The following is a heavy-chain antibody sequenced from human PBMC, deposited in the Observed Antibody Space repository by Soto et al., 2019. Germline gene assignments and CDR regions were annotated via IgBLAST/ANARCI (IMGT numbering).Heavy chain of an antibody. CDR2: INAGNGNT. CDR3: ARAVAVPADFDY. Sequence: ASVKVSCKASGYTFNISAMHWVRQAPGQRLEWMGWINAGNGNTKYSQKFQGRVTITRDTSASTAYMELSSLRSEDTAVYYCARAVAVPADFDYWGQGTLVTVSS. V-gene: IGHV1-3*01. J-gene: IGHJ4*02. CDR1: GYTFNISA. D-gene: IGHD6-19*01.